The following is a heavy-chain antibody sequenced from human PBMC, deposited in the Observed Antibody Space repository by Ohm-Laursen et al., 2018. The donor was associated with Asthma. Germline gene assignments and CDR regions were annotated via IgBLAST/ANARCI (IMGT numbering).Heavy chain of an antibody. Sequence: ASVKVSCKSSGYSFTGYYMNWVRQAPGQGLEWMGRINPNGGGTDYAQKFQGRVTMTRATSISTAYMELSNLRSDDTAVYYCARSYDTSADSWGQGTLVTVSS. CDR1: GYSFTGYY. J-gene: IGHJ4*02. CDR3: ARSYDTSADS. V-gene: IGHV1-2*06. CDR2: INPNGGGT. D-gene: IGHD2-8*01.